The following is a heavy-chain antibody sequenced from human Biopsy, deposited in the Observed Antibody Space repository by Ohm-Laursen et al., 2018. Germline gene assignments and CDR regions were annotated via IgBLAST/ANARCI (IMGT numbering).Heavy chain of an antibody. CDR2: LSSRGSNI. D-gene: IGHD3-3*01. Sequence: SLRLSCSASGFTFSDYYMSWIRQAPGKGLEWISYLSSRGSNIYYADSVKGRFTVSRDNANNSLFLQMNGLRAEDTAVYYCARFPDFWSGYYVDSWGQGTLVTVSS. V-gene: IGHV3-11*01. CDR3: ARFPDFWSGYYVDS. J-gene: IGHJ4*02. CDR1: GFTFSDYY.